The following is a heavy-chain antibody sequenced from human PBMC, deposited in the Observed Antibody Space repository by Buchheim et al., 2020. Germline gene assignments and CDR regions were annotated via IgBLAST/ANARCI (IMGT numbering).Heavy chain of an antibody. CDR3: ARNNWNDY. CDR1: GFNFSNYA. Sequence: QVQSVDSGGGVVQPGRSLRLSCAASGFNFSNYAMNWVRQAPGKGLEWVAIISYDGSNTYYADSLKGRFSLSRDNSKNTLDLQMNSLRTEDTAVYYCARNNWNDYWGQGTL. J-gene: IGHJ4*02. CDR2: ISYDGSNT. V-gene: IGHV3-30*04. D-gene: IGHD1-20*01.